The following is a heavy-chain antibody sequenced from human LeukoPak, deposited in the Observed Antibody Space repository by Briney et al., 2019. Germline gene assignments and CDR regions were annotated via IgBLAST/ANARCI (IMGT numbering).Heavy chain of an antibody. CDR2: INHSGST. CDR1: GGSFSGYY. CDR3: ARGKRGYSYGLDY. Sequence: SETLSLTCAVYGGSFSGYYWSWIRQPPGKGLEWIGEINHSGSTNYNPSLKSRVTISVDTSKNQFSLKLSSVTAADTAVYYCARGKRGYSYGLDYWGQGTLVTVSS. J-gene: IGHJ4*02. V-gene: IGHV4-34*01. D-gene: IGHD5-18*01.